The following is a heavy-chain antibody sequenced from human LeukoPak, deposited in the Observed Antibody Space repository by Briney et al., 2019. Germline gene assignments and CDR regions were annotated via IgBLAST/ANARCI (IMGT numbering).Heavy chain of an antibody. CDR2: ISGSGGST. D-gene: IGHD3-10*01. CDR1: GFTFSSYG. CDR3: AKPLDFSGSTPFDY. V-gene: IGHV3-23*01. Sequence: GGSLRLSCAASGFTFSSYGMHWVRQAPGKGLEWVSAISGSGGSTYYADSVKGRFTISRDNSKNTLYLQMNSLRAEDTAVYYCAKPLDFSGSTPFDYWGQGTLVTVSS. J-gene: IGHJ4*02.